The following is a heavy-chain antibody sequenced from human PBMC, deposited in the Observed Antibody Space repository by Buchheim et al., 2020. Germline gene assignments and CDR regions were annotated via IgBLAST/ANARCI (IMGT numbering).Heavy chain of an antibody. V-gene: IGHV4-39*07. CDR1: GGSISSTTDF. CDR3: ARVRGLIMGDYGMDV. D-gene: IGHD3-10*01. CDR2: VHYTGST. Sequence: QLQLQESGPGLVKPSETLSLTCSVSGGSISSTTDFWAWIRQPPGKGLEWIGSVHYTGSTYYNPSLQSRVTISVDTSKNQFSLNLTSVTAADTAVYYCARVRGLIMGDYGMDVWGQGTT. J-gene: IGHJ6*02.